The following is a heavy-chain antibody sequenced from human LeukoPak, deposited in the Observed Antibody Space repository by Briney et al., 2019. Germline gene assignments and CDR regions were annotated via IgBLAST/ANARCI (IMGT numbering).Heavy chain of an antibody. V-gene: IGHV4-38-2*02. CDR3: ARDSGSGYYFNWFDP. Sequence: SETLSLTCAVSGYSISSGYYWGWIRQPPGKGLEWIGEINHSGSTNYNPSLTSRVTISVDTSKNQFSLKLSSVTAADTAVYYCARDSGSGYYFNWFDPWGQGTLVTVSS. J-gene: IGHJ5*02. D-gene: IGHD3-22*01. CDR2: INHSGST. CDR1: GYSISSGYY.